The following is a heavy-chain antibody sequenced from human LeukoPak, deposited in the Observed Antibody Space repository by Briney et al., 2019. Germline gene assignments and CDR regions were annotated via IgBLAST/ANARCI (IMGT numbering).Heavy chain of an antibody. J-gene: IGHJ4*02. D-gene: IGHD6-19*01. CDR3: AKGNTVKYNSGQFDS. V-gene: IGHV3-23*01. CDR2: ISGGGGTT. CDR1: GFTFSSYA. Sequence: GGSLRLSCAASGFTFSSYATSWVRQAPGKGLEWVSGISGGGGTTYSADSVKGRFTISRDNSKNTLFLQMNSLRAEDTAVYYCAKGNTVKYNSGQFDSWGQGTLVTVSS.